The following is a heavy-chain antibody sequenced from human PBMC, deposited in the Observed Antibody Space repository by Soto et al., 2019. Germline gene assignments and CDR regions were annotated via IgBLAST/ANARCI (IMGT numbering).Heavy chain of an antibody. CDR2: MNPNSGNT. CDR1: GYTFTSYD. D-gene: IGHD5-12*01. CDR3: ARIGNGGGYDYYYYYMDV. V-gene: IGHV1-8*01. J-gene: IGHJ6*03. Sequence: ASVKVSCKASGYTFTSYDINWVRQATGQGLEWMGWMNPNSGNTGYAQKFQGRVTMTRNTSISTAYMELSSLRSEDTAVYYCARIGNGGGYDYYYYYMDVWGKGTTVTVSS.